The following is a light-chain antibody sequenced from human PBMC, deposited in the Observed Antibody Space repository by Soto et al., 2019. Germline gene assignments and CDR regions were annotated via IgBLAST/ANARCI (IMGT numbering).Light chain of an antibody. CDR1: QNINTW. Sequence: IQMTQSPSTVSASLGARVPLTCGASQNINTWLAWYQQKPGKAPKLLILKASSLESGVPSRSRGSGSGTEFTLTISSLPPDDLATYYCQQYNNYFWAFGQGTKVDIK. V-gene: IGKV1-5*03. J-gene: IGKJ1*01. CDR3: QQYNNYFWA. CDR2: KAS.